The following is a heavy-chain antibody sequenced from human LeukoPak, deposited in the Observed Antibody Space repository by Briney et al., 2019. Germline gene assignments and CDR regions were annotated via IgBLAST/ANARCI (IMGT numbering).Heavy chain of an antibody. CDR3: ARGKGYSSSSADYYGMDV. J-gene: IGHJ6*02. CDR1: GYTFTGYY. D-gene: IGHD6-6*01. V-gene: IGHV1-2*02. Sequence: ASVKVSCKASGYTFTGYYMLWVRQAPGQGLEWMGWINPNSGGTNYAQKFQGRVTMTRDTSISTAYMELSRLRSDDTAVYYCARGKGYSSSSADYYGMDVWGQGTTVTVSS. CDR2: INPNSGGT.